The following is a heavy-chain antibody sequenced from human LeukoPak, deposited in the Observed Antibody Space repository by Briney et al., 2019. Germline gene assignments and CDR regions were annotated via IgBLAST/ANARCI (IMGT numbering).Heavy chain of an antibody. Sequence: PGGSLRLSCAASGFTVSSNYMSWVRQAPGKGLEWVSVIYSGGSTYYADSVKGRFPISRDNSKNTLYLQMNSLRAEDTAVYYCASGDHLYYFDYWGQGTLVTVSS. CDR1: GFTVSSNY. J-gene: IGHJ4*02. V-gene: IGHV3-66*01. CDR3: ASGDHLYYFDY. D-gene: IGHD3-10*01. CDR2: IYSGGST.